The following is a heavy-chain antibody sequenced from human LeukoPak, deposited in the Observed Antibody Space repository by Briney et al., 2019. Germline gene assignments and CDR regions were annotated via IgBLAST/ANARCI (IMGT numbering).Heavy chain of an antibody. D-gene: IGHD1-7*01. CDR2: IYYTGST. CDR1: GGSINSKKYY. Sequence: SETLSLTCTVSGGSINSKKYYWGWIRQSPAKGLEWIGTIYYTGSTYYSPSLKSRVTISVDTSNNQFSLKLNSMTAADTALYYCARYRGGNYLDYYYYGMDVWGQGTTVTVSS. J-gene: IGHJ6*02. V-gene: IGHV4-39*01. CDR3: ARYRGGNYLDYYYYGMDV.